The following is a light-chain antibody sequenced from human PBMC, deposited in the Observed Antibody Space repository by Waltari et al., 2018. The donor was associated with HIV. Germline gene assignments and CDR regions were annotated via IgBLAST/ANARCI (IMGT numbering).Light chain of an antibody. CDR2: GAS. V-gene: IGKV3-15*01. J-gene: IGKJ2*01. Sequence: EIVITQTPATLSMSQGERDTISCRASQSVSSNLAWYQQKPGQAPRLRIYGASNRATGIPARFSGSGSGTEFTLTISSLQSEDFAVYYCQQYNNWPPKYTFGQGTKLEIK. CDR3: QQYNNWPPKYT. CDR1: QSVSSN.